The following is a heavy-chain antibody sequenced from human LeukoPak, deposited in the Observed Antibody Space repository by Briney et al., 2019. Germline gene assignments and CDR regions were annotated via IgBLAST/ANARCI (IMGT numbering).Heavy chain of an antibody. J-gene: IGHJ5*02. CDR1: GYTFTIYY. Sequence: GASVKVSCKASGYTFTIYYMHWVRQAPGQGLEWMGWINPNSGGTNYAQKFQGRVTMTRDTSISTAYMELSRLRSDDTAVYYCARDTYYDFWSGSNWFDPWGQGTLVTVSS. CDR3: ARDTYYDFWSGSNWFDP. D-gene: IGHD3-3*01. V-gene: IGHV1-2*02. CDR2: INPNSGGT.